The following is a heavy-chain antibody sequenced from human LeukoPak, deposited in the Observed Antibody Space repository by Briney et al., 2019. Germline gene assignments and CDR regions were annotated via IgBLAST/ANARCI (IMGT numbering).Heavy chain of an antibody. J-gene: IGHJ4*02. Sequence: GGSLRLSCAGSGFTFSTHGMNWVRQAPGKGLEWVSGVTPSGDPTYYADSVKGRFIISRDNSKNTMYLQMNSLRAEDTGVYYCAKDPRVGSPGYCSGGSCSKGFDYWGQGTLVTVSS. V-gene: IGHV3-23*01. CDR3: AKDPRVGSPGYCSGGSCSKGFDY. CDR2: VTPSGDPT. CDR1: GFTFSTHG. D-gene: IGHD2-15*01.